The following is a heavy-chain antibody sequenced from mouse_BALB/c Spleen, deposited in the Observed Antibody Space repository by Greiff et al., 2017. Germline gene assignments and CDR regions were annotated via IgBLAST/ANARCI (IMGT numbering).Heavy chain of an antibody. CDR2: ILPGSGST. CDR1: GYTFSSYW. CDR3: ARGVLGWYFDV. V-gene: IGHV1-9*01. D-gene: IGHD2-10*02. J-gene: IGHJ1*01. Sequence: QVQLQQSGAELMKPGASVKISCKATGYTFSSYWIEWVKQRPGHGLEWIGEILPGSGSTNYNEKFKGKATFTADTSSNTAYMQLSSLTSEESAVYYCARGVLGWYFDVWGAGTTVTVSS.